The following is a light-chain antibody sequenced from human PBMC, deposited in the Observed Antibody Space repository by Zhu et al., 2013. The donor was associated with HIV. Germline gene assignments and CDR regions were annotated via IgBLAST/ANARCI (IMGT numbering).Light chain of an antibody. Sequence: DIEMTQSPSIVSASVGDRVTINCRASQSISSWLAWYQQKPGKAPKLLIYDASSLESGVPSRFSGSGSGTEFTLTISSLQPDDFASYYCQQYNTYSTFGQGTKVEIK. CDR3: QQYNTYST. CDR1: QSISSW. CDR2: DAS. J-gene: IGKJ1*01. V-gene: IGKV1-5*01.